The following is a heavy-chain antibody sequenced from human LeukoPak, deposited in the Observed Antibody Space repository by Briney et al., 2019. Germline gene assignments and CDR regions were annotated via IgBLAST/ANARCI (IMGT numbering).Heavy chain of an antibody. V-gene: IGHV3-30*02. CDR3: AKHDSSSYF. CDR1: GFIFSTYG. CDR2: MRSDGSDK. Sequence: GGSLRLSCAASGFIFSTYGMHWVRQAPGKGLEWVAFMRSDGSDKYYADSVKGRFTISRDNSKNTLYLQMNSLRAEDTAVYYCAKHDSSSYFWGQGALVTVPS. J-gene: IGHJ4*02. D-gene: IGHD3-22*01.